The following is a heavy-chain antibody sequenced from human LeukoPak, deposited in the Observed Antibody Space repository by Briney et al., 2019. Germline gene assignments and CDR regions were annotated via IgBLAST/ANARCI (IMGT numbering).Heavy chain of an antibody. Sequence: QPGGSLRLLCAASGFTFSGYAMHWVRQAYGKGMEWVGRIRSKANSYATAYAACVKGRFTISRDDSKNTAYLQMNNLKTEDTAVYYCTSINYDILTGYYYWGQGTLVTVSS. CDR1: GFTFSGYA. CDR2: IRSKANSYAT. D-gene: IGHD3-9*01. V-gene: IGHV3-73*01. J-gene: IGHJ4*02. CDR3: TSINYDILTGYYY.